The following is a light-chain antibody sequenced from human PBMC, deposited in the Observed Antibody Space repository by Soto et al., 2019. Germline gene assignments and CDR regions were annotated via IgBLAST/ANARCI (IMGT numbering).Light chain of an antibody. V-gene: IGLV2-14*01. CDR1: SSDVGSYNY. CDR2: EVS. J-gene: IGLJ3*02. CDR3: SSYAGSSTLWV. Sequence: QSALTQPASVSGSPGQSITISCTGTSSDVGSYNYVSWYQQHPGKAPKLMIYEVSDRPSGISSRFSGSKSGNTASLTISGLQTEDEADYYCSSYAGSSTLWVFGGGTKLTVL.